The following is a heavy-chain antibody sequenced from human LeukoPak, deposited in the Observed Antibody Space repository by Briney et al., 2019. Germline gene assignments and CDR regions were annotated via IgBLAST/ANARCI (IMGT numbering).Heavy chain of an antibody. V-gene: IGHV3-48*01. Sequence: GGSLRLSCAASGFTFNRNNMNWVRQAPGKGLEWVSYISSTSITMYYADSVKGRFTISRDNAKNSLYLQMSSLRADDTAVYYCARETILAVAGDFWGQGTLVTVSS. J-gene: IGHJ4*02. CDR1: GFTFNRNN. CDR2: ISSTSITM. D-gene: IGHD6-19*01. CDR3: ARETILAVAGDF.